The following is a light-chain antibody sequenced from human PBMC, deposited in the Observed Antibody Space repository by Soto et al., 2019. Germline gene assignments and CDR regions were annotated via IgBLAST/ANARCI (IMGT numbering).Light chain of an antibody. CDR1: QTVLHGSNY. J-gene: IGKJ1*01. CDR2: WTS. Sequence: DIVMTQSPDSLAVSLGERATINCRSSQTVLHGSNYLAWYQQKPGQPPKLLIYWTSTRESGVPDRFSGSGSGTDFTFTISSLQAEDVAVYYCQQYYTTHVTFGQGTKVEIK. V-gene: IGKV4-1*01. CDR3: QQYYTTHVT.